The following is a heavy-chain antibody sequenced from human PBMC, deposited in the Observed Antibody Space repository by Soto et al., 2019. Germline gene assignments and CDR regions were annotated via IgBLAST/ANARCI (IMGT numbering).Heavy chain of an antibody. D-gene: IGHD3-9*01. Sequence: SETLSLTCTFSGGSISSGDYYWSWIRQPPGKGLEWIGYIYYSGSTYYNPSLKSRVTISVDTSKNQFSLKLSSVTAADTAVYYCAREILRYLDWLTIGGNWFAPWGQG. CDR1: GGSISSGDYY. V-gene: IGHV4-30-4*01. J-gene: IGHJ5*02. CDR2: IYYSGST. CDR3: AREILRYLDWLTIGGNWFAP.